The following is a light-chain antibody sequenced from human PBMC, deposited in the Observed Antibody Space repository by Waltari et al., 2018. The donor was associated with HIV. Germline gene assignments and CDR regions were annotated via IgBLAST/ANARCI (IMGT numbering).Light chain of an antibody. J-gene: IGKJ5*01. CDR3: QQYATSQSIT. CDR1: QSVTGDS. V-gene: IGKV3-20*01. CDR2: GAS. Sequence: IVLTQSPGTLSLSPGERAVLSCRASQSVTGDSLAWYQQRPGQPPRVRIFGASSRATGIPDRVTGSGSGTDFTLTINRLAPEDSAMYYCQQYATSQSITFGQGTRLEI.